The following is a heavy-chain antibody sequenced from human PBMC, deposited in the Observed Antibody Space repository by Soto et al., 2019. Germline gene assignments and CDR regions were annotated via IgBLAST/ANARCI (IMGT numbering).Heavy chain of an antibody. CDR1: GFTFISYG. V-gene: IGHV3-30*18. Sequence: GGSLRLSCAASGFTFISYGMHFFRHSPFKWLEWVAVISYDGSNKYYADSVKGRFTISRDNSKNTLYLQMNSLRAEDTAVYYCAKGVLLSIAAAGPPHFEYWGQGTLVTVSS. CDR3: AKGVLLSIAAAGPPHFEY. CDR2: ISYDGSNK. J-gene: IGHJ4*02. D-gene: IGHD6-13*01.